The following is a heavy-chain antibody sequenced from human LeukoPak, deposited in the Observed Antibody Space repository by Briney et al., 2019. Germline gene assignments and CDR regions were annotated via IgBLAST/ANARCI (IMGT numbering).Heavy chain of an antibody. J-gene: IGHJ4*02. D-gene: IGHD5-12*01. CDR2: ISGSGGST. V-gene: IGHV3-23*01. CDR1: GFTFSSYA. CDR3: AKDRGYDWFFDY. Sequence: GGSLRLSCAASGFTFSSYAMSWVRQAPGKGLEWVSAISGSGGSTYYADSVKGRFTISRDYSKNTLYLQMNSLRAEDTAVYYCAKDRGYDWFFDYWGQGTLVTVSS.